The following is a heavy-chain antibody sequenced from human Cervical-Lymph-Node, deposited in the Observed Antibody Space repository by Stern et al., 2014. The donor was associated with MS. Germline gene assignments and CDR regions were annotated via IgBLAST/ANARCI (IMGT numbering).Heavy chain of an antibody. D-gene: IGHD6-19*01. Sequence: QVTLKESGPTLVKPTQTLTMTCTFSGFSLTTSGVGVGWIRQPPGKALEWLDLFYWDDDDRYNPSLESRLTITKDSSKNQVVLTMTNMDPVDTATYYCAHRRKPDIGWYGDYYDFWGQGILVTVSS. J-gene: IGHJ4*02. CDR3: AHRRKPDIGWYGDYYDF. V-gene: IGHV2-5*02. CDR2: FYWDDDD. CDR1: GFSLTTSGVG.